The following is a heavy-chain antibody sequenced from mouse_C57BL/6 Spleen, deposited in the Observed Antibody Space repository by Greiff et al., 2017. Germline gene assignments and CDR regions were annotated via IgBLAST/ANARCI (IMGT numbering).Heavy chain of an antibody. CDR3: ANWDGDY. V-gene: IGHV1-82*01. CDR2: IYPGDGDP. D-gene: IGHD4-1*01. J-gene: IGHJ2*01. CDR1: GYAFSSSW. Sequence: QVQLQQSGPELVKPGASVKISCKASGYAFSSSWMNWVKQRPGKGLEWIGRIYPGDGDPNYNGKFKGKATLTADKSSSTAYMQLSSLTSEDSAVYFCANWDGDYWGQGTTLTVSS.